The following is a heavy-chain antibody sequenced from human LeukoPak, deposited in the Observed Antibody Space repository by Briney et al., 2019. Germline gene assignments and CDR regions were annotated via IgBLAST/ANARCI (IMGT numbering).Heavy chain of an antibody. CDR2: IWYDGSNK. CDR3: AKDPGDGYYYGMDV. V-gene: IGHV3-33*06. J-gene: IGHJ6*02. Sequence: GRSLRLSCAASGFIFSSYGMHWVRQAPGKGLEWVAVIWYDGSNKYYADSVKGRFTISRDNSKNTLYLQMNSLRAEDTAVYYCAKDPGDGYYYGMDVWGQGTTVTVSS. CDR1: GFIFSSYG. D-gene: IGHD5-24*01.